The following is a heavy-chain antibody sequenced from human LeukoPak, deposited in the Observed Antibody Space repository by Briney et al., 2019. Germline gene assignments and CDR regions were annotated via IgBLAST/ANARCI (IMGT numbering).Heavy chain of an antibody. CDR2: INAGNGNT. D-gene: IGHD4-17*01. CDR3: ARSTVTTIPSDY. J-gene: IGHJ4*02. Sequence: ASVKVSCKASGYTFTSYAMHWVRQAPGQRLEWMGWINAGNGNTKYSQKFQGRVTITRDTSASTAYMELSSLRSEDTAVYYCARSTVTTIPSDYWGQGTLVTVFS. V-gene: IGHV1-3*01. CDR1: GYTFTSYA.